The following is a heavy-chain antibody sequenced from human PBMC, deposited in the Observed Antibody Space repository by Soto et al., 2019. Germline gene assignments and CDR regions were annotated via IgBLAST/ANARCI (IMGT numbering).Heavy chain of an antibody. J-gene: IGHJ4*02. CDR1: GFTFSSYS. CDR3: ARDGRSGWKFDY. CDR2: ISSSSSYI. Sequence: GGSLRLSCAASGFTFSSYSMNWVRQAPGKGLEWVSSISSSSSYIYYADSVKGRFTISRDNAKNSLYLQMNSLRAEDMAVYYCARDGRSGWKFDYWGQGTLVT. D-gene: IGHD6-19*01. V-gene: IGHV3-21*01.